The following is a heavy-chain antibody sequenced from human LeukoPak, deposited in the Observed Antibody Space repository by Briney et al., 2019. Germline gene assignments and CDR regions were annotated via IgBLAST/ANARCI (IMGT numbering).Heavy chain of an antibody. CDR2: IYYSGST. Sequence: SETLSLTCTVSGGSISSSSYYWGWIRQPPGKGLEYIGYIYYSGSTNYNPSLKSRVTISVDTSKHQFSLKLSSVTAADTAVYYCARLDTIFGVAKGFDYWGQGTLVTVSS. J-gene: IGHJ4*02. V-gene: IGHV4-61*05. CDR1: GGSISSSSYY. D-gene: IGHD3-3*01. CDR3: ARLDTIFGVAKGFDY.